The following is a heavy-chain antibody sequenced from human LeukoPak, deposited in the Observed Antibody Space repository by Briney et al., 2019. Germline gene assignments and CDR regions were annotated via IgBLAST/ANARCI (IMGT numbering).Heavy chain of an antibody. D-gene: IGHD6-6*01. CDR1: GFTFDDYA. CDR2: ISWNSGSI. Sequence: GGSLRLSYAASGFTFDDYAMHWVRQAPGKGLVWVSGISWNSGSIGYADSVKGRFTISRDNAKNSLYLQMNSLRAEDTALYYCAKVWSIAARSKYYYYYYYMDVWGKGTTVTVSS. J-gene: IGHJ6*03. V-gene: IGHV3-9*01. CDR3: AKVWSIAARSKYYYYYYYMDV.